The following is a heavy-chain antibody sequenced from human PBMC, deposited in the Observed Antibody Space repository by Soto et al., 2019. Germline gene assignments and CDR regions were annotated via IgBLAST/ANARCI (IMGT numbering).Heavy chain of an antibody. V-gene: IGHV4-34*01. J-gene: IGHJ5*02. CDR1: GGSFIGYY. CDR3: ARGQSRYDFWSGYYCWFDP. Sequence: SETLSLTCAVYGGSFIGYYCIFIRHPPFKWLEWIGEINHSGSTNYNPSLKSRVTISVDTSKNQFSLKLSSVTAADTAVYYCARGQSRYDFWSGYYCWFDPWGQGTLVTVSS. CDR2: INHSGST. D-gene: IGHD3-3*01.